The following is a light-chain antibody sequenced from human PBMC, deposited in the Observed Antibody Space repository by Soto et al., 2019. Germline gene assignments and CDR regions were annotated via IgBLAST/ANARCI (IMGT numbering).Light chain of an antibody. V-gene: IGLV1-40*01. J-gene: IGLJ1*01. CDR3: QSYHRGLSGSDV. CDR1: SSNIGAGYD. CDR2: GNS. Sequence: QSVLTQPPSVSGAPGQRVTISCTGSSSNIGAGYDVHWYQQLPGTAPKLLIYGNSNRPSGVPDRFSGSKSGTSASLAITGLQAEDEADYYCQSYHRGLSGSDVCGTGTKLTVL.